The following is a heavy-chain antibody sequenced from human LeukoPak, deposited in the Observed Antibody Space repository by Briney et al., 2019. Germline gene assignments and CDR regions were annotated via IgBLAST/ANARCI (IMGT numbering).Heavy chain of an antibody. CDR3: AKGTGIAARPSPFDY. CDR1: GFTFSSYA. CDR2: ISGSGGST. J-gene: IGHJ4*02. D-gene: IGHD6-6*01. Sequence: GGSLRLSCATSGFTFSSYAMSWVRQAPGKGLEWVSAISGSGGSTFYADSAKGRFTVSRDSSKNTLYLQMNSLRAEDTAVYYCAKGTGIAARPSPFDYWGQGTLVTVSS. V-gene: IGHV3-23*01.